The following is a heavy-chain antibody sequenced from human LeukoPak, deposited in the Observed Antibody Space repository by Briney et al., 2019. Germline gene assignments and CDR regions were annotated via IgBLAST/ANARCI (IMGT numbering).Heavy chain of an antibody. CDR1: GDSISSYF. D-gene: IGHD3-16*01. CDR3: ATSGGFNSPRHY. CDR2: VCYNGTT. V-gene: IGHV4-59*01. J-gene: IGHJ4*02. Sequence: SETLSLTCSVSGDSISSYFWAWIRQPPGKGLEWIGYVCYNGTTNYNPSLRNRVAISIDTSKNQFSLKLNSATAADTAVYYCATSGGFNSPRHYWGQGTLITVSS.